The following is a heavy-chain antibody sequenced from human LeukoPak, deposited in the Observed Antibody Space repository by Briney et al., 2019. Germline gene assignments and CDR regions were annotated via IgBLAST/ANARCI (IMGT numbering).Heavy chain of an antibody. CDR1: GYTFTSYG. J-gene: IGHJ2*01. Sequence: GASVKVSCKASGYTFTSYGISWVRQAPGQGLEWMGWISGYNGNTNYAQRLQGRVTMTTDTSTSTAYMELRSLRSDDTAVYYCARAHYDSSGYSPRYFDLWGRGTLVTVSS. V-gene: IGHV1-18*01. CDR3: ARAHYDSSGYSPRYFDL. D-gene: IGHD3-22*01. CDR2: ISGYNGNT.